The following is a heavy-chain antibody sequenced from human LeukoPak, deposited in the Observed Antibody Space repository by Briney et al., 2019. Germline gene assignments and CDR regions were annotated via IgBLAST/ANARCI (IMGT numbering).Heavy chain of an antibody. J-gene: IGHJ2*01. CDR3: ARDIKGGWYFDL. CDR2: IYYSGST. CDR1: GGSISSYY. D-gene: IGHD3-10*01. V-gene: IGHV4-59*01. Sequence: SETLSLTCTVSGGSISSYYWSWIRQPPGKGLEWIGYIYYSGSTNYNPSLKSRVTISVDTSKNQFSLKLSSVTAADTAVYYCARDIKGGWYFDLWGRGTLATVSS.